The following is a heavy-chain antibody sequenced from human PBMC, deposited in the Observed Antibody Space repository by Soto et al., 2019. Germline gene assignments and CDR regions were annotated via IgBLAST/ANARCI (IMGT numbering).Heavy chain of an antibody. J-gene: IGHJ4*01. V-gene: IGHV3-23*01. D-gene: IGHD3-16*01. CDR2: ITGSGRDT. CDR3: PFRGLFHSHY. Sequence: GGSLRLSCAASGFTFRNNVLSWVRQAPGKGLDWVSGITGSGRDTYYADSVKGRFTISRDNSKNMVFLQMNSLRAEDTALYYCPFRGLFHSHYWGHGTPVTVSS. CDR1: GFTFRNNV.